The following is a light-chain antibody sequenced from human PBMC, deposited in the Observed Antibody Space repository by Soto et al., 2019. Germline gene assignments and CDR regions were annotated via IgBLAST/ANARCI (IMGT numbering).Light chain of an antibody. CDR2: GAS. V-gene: IGKV3-20*01. CDR1: QSVSSSY. CDR3: QQYGSSLWT. J-gene: IGKJ1*01. Sequence: EIVFTQSPCTLSLSTGERVTLSCRASQSVSSSYLAWYQQKPGQAPRLLIYGASSRATGIPDRFSGSGSGTDFTLTISRLEPEDFAVYYCQQYGSSLWTFGQGTKVDIK.